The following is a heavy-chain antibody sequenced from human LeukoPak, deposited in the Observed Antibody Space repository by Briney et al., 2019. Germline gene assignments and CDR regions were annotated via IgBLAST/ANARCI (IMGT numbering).Heavy chain of an antibody. Sequence: ESGPTLVKPTQTLTLTCTFSGVSLSTSGVGVGWIRQPPGKALEWLALIYWDDDKRYSPSLKSRLTITKDTSKHQVVLTMTNIDPVDTATYYCPHRLYGRATVTTTNWFDPWGQGTLVTVSS. CDR1: GVSLSTSGVG. D-gene: IGHD4-17*01. CDR2: IYWDDDK. J-gene: IGHJ5*02. CDR3: PHRLYGRATVTTTNWFDP. V-gene: IGHV2-5*02.